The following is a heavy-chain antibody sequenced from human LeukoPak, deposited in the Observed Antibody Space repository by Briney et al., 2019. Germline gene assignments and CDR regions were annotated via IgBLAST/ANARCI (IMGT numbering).Heavy chain of an antibody. CDR3: ARLVPYYYDSSGYYPLDY. Sequence: SESLSLTCTVSGGSISSSSYYWGWIRHPPGEGLEWSGSIYYSGSTYYNPSLKSRVTISVDTSKNQFSLKLSSVTAADTAVYYCARLVPYYYDSSGYYPLDYWGQGTLVTVSS. D-gene: IGHD3-22*01. J-gene: IGHJ4*02. CDR1: GGSISSSSYY. V-gene: IGHV4-39*01. CDR2: IYYSGST.